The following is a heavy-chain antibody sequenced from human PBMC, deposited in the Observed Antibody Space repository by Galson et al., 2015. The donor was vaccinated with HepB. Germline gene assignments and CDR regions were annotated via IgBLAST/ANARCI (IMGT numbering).Heavy chain of an antibody. V-gene: IGHV1-3*01. D-gene: IGHD5-12*01. J-gene: IGHJ3*01. CDR1: GYTFASST. Sequence: SVKVSCKASGYTFASSTMHWVRQAPGQRPEWMGWITAGNGNTKYSQKFQGRVTITRDTSASKAYMELSSLRSEDTAVHYCAREWGYSGYDLGAFDVWGQGTMVIVSS. CDR2: ITAGNGNT. CDR3: AREWGYSGYDLGAFDV.